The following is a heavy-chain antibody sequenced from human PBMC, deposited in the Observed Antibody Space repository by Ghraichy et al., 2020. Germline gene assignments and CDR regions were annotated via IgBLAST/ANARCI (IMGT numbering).Heavy chain of an antibody. V-gene: IGHV4-59*01. J-gene: IGHJ2*01. Sequence: SETLSLTCTVSGGSISSYYWSWLRQPPGKGLEWIGNIDFSGGSKYSPSLTSRVPISVDTSKNQFSLKLDSVTAADTAVYYCARAMRFHWYFDLWGRGSLVTVSS. CDR3: ARAMRFHWYFDL. CDR1: GGSISSYY. CDR2: IDFSGGS.